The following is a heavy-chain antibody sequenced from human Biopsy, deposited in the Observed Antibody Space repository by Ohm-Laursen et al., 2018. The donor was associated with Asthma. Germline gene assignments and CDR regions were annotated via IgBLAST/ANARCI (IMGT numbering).Heavy chain of an antibody. CDR3: ARSAKTIFGVVMGSYYCGMDV. Sequence: PSETLSLTCSVYGGSFSGYYWSWIRQPPGKGLEWIGEINHSGSTNYNPSLKSRVTISVDTSKNQFSLKLSSVTAADTAVYYCARSAKTIFGVVMGSYYCGMDVWGQGTTVTVSS. CDR1: GGSFSGYY. D-gene: IGHD3-3*01. J-gene: IGHJ6*02. CDR2: INHSGST. V-gene: IGHV4-34*01.